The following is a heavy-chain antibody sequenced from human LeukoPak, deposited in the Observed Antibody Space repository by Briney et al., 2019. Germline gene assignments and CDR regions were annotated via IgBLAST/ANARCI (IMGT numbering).Heavy chain of an antibody. Sequence: SVKVSCKASGGTFSSYAISWVRQAPGQGLEWMGRIIPILGIANYAQKFQGRVTITADKPTSTAYMELSSLRSEDTAVYYCARDIMGVSEDYWGQGTLVTVSS. J-gene: IGHJ4*02. V-gene: IGHV1-69*04. CDR1: GGTFSSYA. CDR3: ARDIMGVSEDY. CDR2: IIPILGIA.